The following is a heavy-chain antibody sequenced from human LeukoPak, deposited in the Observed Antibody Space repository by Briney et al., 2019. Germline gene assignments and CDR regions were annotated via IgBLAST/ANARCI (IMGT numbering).Heavy chain of an antibody. J-gene: IGHJ4*02. V-gene: IGHV3-9*01. CDR1: GFTFDDFA. CDR2: ISWNSDGS. D-gene: IGHD2-15*01. CDR3: TKMGLTPYAFDH. Sequence: GGSLRLSCSASGFTFDDFAMHWVRQVPGRGLEWVATISWNSDGSGYADSVKGRFTISRDNAKNSLYLQMNSLKPEDSALYYCTKMGLTPYAFDHWGLGTLVTVSS.